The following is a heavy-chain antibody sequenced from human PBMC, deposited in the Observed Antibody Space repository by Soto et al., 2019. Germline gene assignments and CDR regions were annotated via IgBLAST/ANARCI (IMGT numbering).Heavy chain of an antibody. J-gene: IGHJ5*02. CDR2: IYYSGNT. Sequence: QVQLQESGPGLVKPSQTLSLTCIVSGGSISSNDFYWSWIRQHPGKGLEWIGYIYYSGNTYYNPSLKIRVTILVDTSKNQFSLKVSSVTAADTAVYYCARLSGSWQSWFAPWGQGTLVTVSS. CDR1: GGSISSNDFY. V-gene: IGHV4-31*03. CDR3: ARLSGSWQSWFAP. D-gene: IGHD6-13*01.